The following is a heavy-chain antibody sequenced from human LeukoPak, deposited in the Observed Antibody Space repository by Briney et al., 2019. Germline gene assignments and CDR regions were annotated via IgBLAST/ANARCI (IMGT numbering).Heavy chain of an antibody. CDR3: ASFHSGYDLVDY. J-gene: IGHJ4*02. Sequence: SETLSLTCAVSGGSISSSNWWSWVRQPSGKGLEWIGEIYHSGSTNYNPSLKSRVTISVDKSKNQFSLKLSSVTAADTAVYYCASFHSGYDLVDYWGQGTLVTVSS. CDR2: IYHSGST. D-gene: IGHD5-12*01. V-gene: IGHV4-4*02. CDR1: GGSISSSNW.